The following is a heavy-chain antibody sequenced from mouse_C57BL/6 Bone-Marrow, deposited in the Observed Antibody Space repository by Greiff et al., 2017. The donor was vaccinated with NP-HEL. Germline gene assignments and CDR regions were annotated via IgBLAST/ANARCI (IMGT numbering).Heavy chain of an antibody. CDR3: ARCWLLGGAWCAY. J-gene: IGHJ3*01. Sequence: EVQRVESGGGLVKPGGSLKLSCAASGFTFSDYGMHWVRQAPEKGLEWVAYISSGSSTIYYADTVKGRFTISRDNAKNTLFLQMTSLRSEDTAMYYCARCWLLGGAWCAYWGQETLVTVSA. D-gene: IGHD2-3*01. V-gene: IGHV5-17*01. CDR1: GFTFSDYG. CDR2: ISSGSSTI.